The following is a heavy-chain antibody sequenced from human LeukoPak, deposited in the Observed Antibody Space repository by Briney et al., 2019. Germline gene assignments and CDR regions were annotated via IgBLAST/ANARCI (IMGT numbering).Heavy chain of an antibody. CDR2: IYTSGST. Sequence: SETLSLTCAVSGYSISSGYYWSWIRQPAGKGLEWIGRIYTSGSTNYNPSLKSRVTMSVDTSKNQFSLKLSSVTAADTAVYYCALVVTTYGYYFDYWGQGTLVTVSS. CDR3: ALVVTTYGYYFDY. J-gene: IGHJ4*02. D-gene: IGHD5-12*01. CDR1: GYSISSGYY. V-gene: IGHV4-4*07.